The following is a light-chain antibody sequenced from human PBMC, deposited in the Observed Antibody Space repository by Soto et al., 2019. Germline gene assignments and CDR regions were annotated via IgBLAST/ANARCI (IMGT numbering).Light chain of an antibody. V-gene: IGLV1-47*01. J-gene: IGLJ1*01. Sequence: QSVLTHSPSTSGTPGQRVTISCSGGSSNIGTNYVYWYQHLPGTAPKLLIYRNNQRPSGVPDRFSGSKSGTTASLAISGLRSEDEADYYCSGWDDSRSGLVFGTGTKVTVL. CDR3: SGWDDSRSGLV. CDR2: RNN. CDR1: SSNIGTNY.